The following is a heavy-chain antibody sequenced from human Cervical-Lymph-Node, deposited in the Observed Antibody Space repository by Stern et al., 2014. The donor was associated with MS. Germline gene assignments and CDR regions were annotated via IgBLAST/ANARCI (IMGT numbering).Heavy chain of an antibody. CDR1: GYTFISYY. D-gene: IGHD6-19*01. CDR2: INPSGGST. J-gene: IGHJ6*02. Sequence: QLAQSGAEVKTPGASVKLSCKASGYTFISYYMYWVRQAPGQGLEWMGIINPSGGSTSYAQKFQGRVTMTRDTSTSTVYMELSSLRSEDTAVYYCAREVAGHRLGMMDVWGQGTSVTVSS. CDR3: AREVAGHRLGMMDV. V-gene: IGHV1-46*01.